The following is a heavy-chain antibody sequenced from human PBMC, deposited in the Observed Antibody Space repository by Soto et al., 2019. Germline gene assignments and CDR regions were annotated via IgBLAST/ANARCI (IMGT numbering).Heavy chain of an antibody. CDR3: ADSPGWYSHDV. CDR1: GDSISSSNW. J-gene: IGHJ3*01. CDR2: TLHSGST. Sequence: QVQLQESGPGLVKPSGTLSLTCAVSGDSISSSNWWTWVRQPPGKGLEWIGDTLHSGSTNYNPSLKRRINITVDTSKNHFSLELTSVTATVSAVDYYADSPGWYSHDVWGQGTLVIVSP. V-gene: IGHV4-4*02. D-gene: IGHD6-19*01.